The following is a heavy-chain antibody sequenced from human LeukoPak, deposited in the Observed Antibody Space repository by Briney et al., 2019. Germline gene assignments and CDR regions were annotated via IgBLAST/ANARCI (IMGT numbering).Heavy chain of an antibody. V-gene: IGHV1-69*05. Sequence: GASVKVSCKASGGTFSSYAISWVRQAPGQGLEWMGGIIPIFGTANYAQKFQGRVTITTDESTSTAYMELSSLRSEDTAVYYCARSYSNSEEYYYYYMDVWGKGTTVTVSS. CDR3: ARSYSNSEEYYYYYMDV. J-gene: IGHJ6*03. CDR1: GGTFSSYA. D-gene: IGHD4-11*01. CDR2: IIPIFGTA.